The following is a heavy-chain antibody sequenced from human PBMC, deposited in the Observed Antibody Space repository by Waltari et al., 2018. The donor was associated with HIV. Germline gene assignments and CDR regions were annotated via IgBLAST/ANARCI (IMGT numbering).Heavy chain of an antibody. Sequence: QVQLQESGPGPVKPSETLSPTCSVPVDSVSSGSYYWSWMRQPPGKGLEWIGNIDYTGRANYNPSLKTRVTISVDTSKNHFSLKLTSVTAGDTAIYYCARIVASAGLRFDRWGQGSLVTVSS. CDR3: ARIVASAGLRFDR. D-gene: IGHD2-21*01. J-gene: IGHJ5*02. CDR1: VDSVSSGSYY. V-gene: IGHV4-61*03. CDR2: IDYTGRA.